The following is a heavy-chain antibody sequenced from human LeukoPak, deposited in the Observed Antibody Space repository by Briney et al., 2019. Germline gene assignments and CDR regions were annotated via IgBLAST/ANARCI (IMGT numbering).Heavy chain of an antibody. CDR1: GGSIRSYY. CDR2: IYTSGST. D-gene: IGHD4-11*01. CDR3: ARERTTVTTGYFDY. V-gene: IGHV4-4*07. Sequence: PSETLSLTCTVSGGSIRSYYWSWIRQPAGKGLEWIGRIYTSGSTNYNPSLKSRVTMSVDTSKNQFSLKLSSVTAADTAVYYCARERTTVTTGYFDYWGQGTLVTVSS. J-gene: IGHJ4*02.